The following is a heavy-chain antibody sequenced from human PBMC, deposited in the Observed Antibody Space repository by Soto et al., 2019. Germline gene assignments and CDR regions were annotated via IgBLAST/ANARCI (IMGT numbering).Heavy chain of an antibody. CDR1: GGSFSGYY. V-gene: IGHV4-34*01. CDR3: ARAGYSYGYLDY. CDR2: INHSGST. D-gene: IGHD5-18*01. Sequence: SETLSLTCAVYGGSFSGYYWSWIRQPPGKGLEWIGEINHSGSTNYNPSLKSRVTISVDTSKNQFSLKLSSVTAADTAVYYCARAGYSYGYLDYWGQGTLVTVSS. J-gene: IGHJ4*02.